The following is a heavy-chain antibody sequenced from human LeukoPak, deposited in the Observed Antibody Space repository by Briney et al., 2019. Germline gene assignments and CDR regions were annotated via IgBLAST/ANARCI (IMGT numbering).Heavy chain of an antibody. CDR3: ARGGYRYGYVFDY. J-gene: IGHJ4*02. CDR2: ISYDGSNK. V-gene: IGHV3-30*04. CDR1: GYTFSSYA. Sequence: GGSLRLSCAASGYTFSSYATHWVRQAPGTGLEWVSFISYDGSNKYYADSVKGRFTISRDNSKNTLYLQMNSPRPEDTALYYCARGGYRYGYVFDYWGQGTLVTVSS. D-gene: IGHD5-18*01.